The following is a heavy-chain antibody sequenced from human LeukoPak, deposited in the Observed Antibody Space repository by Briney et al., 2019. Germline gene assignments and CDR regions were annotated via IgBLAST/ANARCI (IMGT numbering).Heavy chain of an antibody. J-gene: IGHJ6*02. CDR2: IIPILGIA. CDR1: GGTFSSYA. D-gene: IGHD6-19*01. Sequence: ASVKVSCKASGGTFSSYAISWVRQAPGQGLEWMGRIIPILGIANYAQKFRGRVTITADKSTSTAYMELSSLRSEDTAVYYCARGARYSSGWYGTHYYGMDVWGQGTTVTVSS. V-gene: IGHV1-69*04. CDR3: ARGARYSSGWYGTHYYGMDV.